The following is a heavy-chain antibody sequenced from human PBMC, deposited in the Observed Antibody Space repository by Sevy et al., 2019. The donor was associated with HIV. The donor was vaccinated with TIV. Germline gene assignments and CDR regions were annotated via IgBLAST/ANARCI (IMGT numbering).Heavy chain of an antibody. CDR1: GNTLTGLS. V-gene: IGHV1-24*01. CDR2: FDPEDGEI. D-gene: IGHD3-22*01. Sequence: ALVKVSCKISGNTLTGLSMHWVRQAPGKGLEWMVGFDPEDGEIIYAQKFQGRVTLTEDTSTDTAYMELSSLRSEDTAVYYCASSRDYYESHRPNFNYWGQGILVTVSS. CDR3: ASSRDYYESHRPNFNY. J-gene: IGHJ4*02.